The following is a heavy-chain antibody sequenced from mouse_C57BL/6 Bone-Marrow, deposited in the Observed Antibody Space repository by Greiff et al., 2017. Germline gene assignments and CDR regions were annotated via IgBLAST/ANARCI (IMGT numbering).Heavy chain of an antibody. D-gene: IGHD2-2*01. Sequence: QVQLQQPGAELVKPGASVKLSCKASGYTFTSYWMHWVKQRPGPGLEWIGMIHPISGSTNYNEKFNSKATLTVDNSSSPAYMQLSSLTSEDSAVDYGAHGCDFWYFDVWGTGTMVTGSS. CDR2: IHPISGST. CDR1: GYTFTSYW. V-gene: IGHV1-64*01. CDR3: AHGCDFWYFDV. J-gene: IGHJ1*03.